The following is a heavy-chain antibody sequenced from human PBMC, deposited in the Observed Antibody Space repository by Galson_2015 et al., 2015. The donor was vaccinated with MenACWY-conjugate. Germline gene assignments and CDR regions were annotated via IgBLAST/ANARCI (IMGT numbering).Heavy chain of an antibody. CDR3: ARDASGGNYGGSFDM. V-gene: IGHV1-2*06. D-gene: IGHD2-15*01. CDR1: FSPFPSSS. CDR2: INPRSDGT. J-gene: IGHJ3*02. Sequence: SFHSSFSPFPSSSFPFFLLSPGQGPEWMGRINPRSDGTAYLQKLQGRVSVTTDTSTNTVYLDLTTLTYDDTAMYYCARDASGGNYGGSFDMWGHWTMVTVSS.